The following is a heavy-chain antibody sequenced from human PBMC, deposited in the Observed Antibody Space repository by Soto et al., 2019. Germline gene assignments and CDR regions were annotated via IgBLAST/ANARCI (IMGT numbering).Heavy chain of an antibody. CDR3: AKTARITMIVVVIDAFDI. Sequence: EVQLLESGGGLVQPGESLRLSCAASGFTFSSYAMSWVRQAPGKGLEWVSAISGSGGSTSYADSVKGRFTISRDNSKNTLYLQMNSLRAEDTAVYYCAKTARITMIVVVIDAFDIWGQGTMVTVSS. D-gene: IGHD3-22*01. CDR1: GFTFSSYA. V-gene: IGHV3-23*01. CDR2: ISGSGGST. J-gene: IGHJ3*02.